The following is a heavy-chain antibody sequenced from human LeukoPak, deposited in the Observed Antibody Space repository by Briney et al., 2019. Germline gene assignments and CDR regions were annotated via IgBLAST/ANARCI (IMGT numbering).Heavy chain of an antibody. CDR2: ISTDGYTT. Sequence: GGSMRLSRAASGLAFSAYKMHWVRQAPRKGLVWVSRISTDGYTTDYADFVQGRFTASRDNTKNTWSLEMNSLRAEDTAVYYCVVGGSPGYWGQGTLVTVSS. J-gene: IGHJ4*02. CDR1: GLAFSAYK. CDR3: VVGGSPGY. D-gene: IGHD2-15*01. V-gene: IGHV3-74*01.